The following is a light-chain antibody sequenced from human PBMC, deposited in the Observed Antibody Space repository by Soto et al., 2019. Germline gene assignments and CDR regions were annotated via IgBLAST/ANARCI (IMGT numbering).Light chain of an antibody. J-gene: IGKJ1*01. CDR2: AAS. CDR1: QGIKKY. CDR3: QKYDTVPWA. Sequence: DIQMTQSPSSLSASLGDRVTITCRASQGIKKYVAWYQQKPGKVPQLLIYAASALHSGVPSRFSGSGSGTEFTLTISSLQPEDVATYYCQKYDTVPWAVGQGTKVEIK. V-gene: IGKV1-27*01.